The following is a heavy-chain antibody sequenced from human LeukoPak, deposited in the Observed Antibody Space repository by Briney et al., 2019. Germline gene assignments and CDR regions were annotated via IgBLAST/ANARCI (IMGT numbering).Heavy chain of an antibody. CDR3: ARLFSSSWYRGAFDL. CDR1: GGSISDYY. D-gene: IGHD6-13*01. CDR2: FSNSGTN. V-gene: IGHV4-4*08. J-gene: IGHJ3*01. Sequence: SETLSLTCTVSGGSISDYYWSWIRQPPGKGLEWIGYFSNSGTNNYNPSLKGRVTISVDTSKNQFSLKLSSVTAADTAVYYCARLFSSSWYRGAFDLWGQGTMVTVSS.